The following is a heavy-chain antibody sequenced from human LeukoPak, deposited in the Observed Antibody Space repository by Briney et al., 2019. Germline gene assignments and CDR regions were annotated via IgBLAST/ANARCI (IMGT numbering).Heavy chain of an antibody. CDR1: GFTFSSYG. CDR2: IRYDGSNK. V-gene: IGHV3-30*02. CDR3: ARDRLHYGEYEKTFDY. J-gene: IGHJ4*02. D-gene: IGHD4-17*01. Sequence: GGSLRLSCAASGFTFSSYGMHWVRQAPGKGLEWVAFIRYDGSNKYYADSVKGRFTISRDNSKNTLYLQMNSLRAEDSAVYYCARDRLHYGEYEKTFDYWGQGTLVTVSS.